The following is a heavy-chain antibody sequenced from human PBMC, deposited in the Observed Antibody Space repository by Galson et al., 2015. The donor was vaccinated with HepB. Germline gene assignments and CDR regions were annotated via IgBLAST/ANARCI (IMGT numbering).Heavy chain of an antibody. CDR2: ISYDGSNK. CDR3: ARDTKYQLLVEGDYYYGMDV. J-gene: IGHJ6*02. CDR1: GFTFSSYA. D-gene: IGHD2-2*01. V-gene: IGHV3-30*04. Sequence: SLRLSCAASGFTFSSYAMHWVRQAPGKGLEWVAVISYDGSNKYYADSVKGRFTISRDNSKNTLYLQMNSLRAEDTAVYYCARDTKYQLLVEGDYYYGMDVWGQGTTVTVSS.